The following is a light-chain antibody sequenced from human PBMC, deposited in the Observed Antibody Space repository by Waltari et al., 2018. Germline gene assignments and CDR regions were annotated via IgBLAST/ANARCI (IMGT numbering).Light chain of an antibody. Sequence: QSVVIQSPSASGTPGQRVTISCSGSSSNIGGNDVYWYQQFPGTAPKLLIYTNNQRPSGGPDRFAGSKSGTSASLVSSGLQSEDEADYYCATWEDSLNGWVFGGGTKLTVL. CDR3: ATWEDSLNGWV. CDR2: TNN. CDR1: SSNIGGND. V-gene: IGLV1-44*01. J-gene: IGLJ3*02.